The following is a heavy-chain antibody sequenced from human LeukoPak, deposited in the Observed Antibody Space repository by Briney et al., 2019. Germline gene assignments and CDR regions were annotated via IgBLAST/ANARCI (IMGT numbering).Heavy chain of an antibody. CDR2: ISYDGSNK. V-gene: IGHV3-30-3*01. D-gene: IGHD5-18*01. J-gene: IGHJ4*02. CDR3: ARVVDTRVDY. CDR1: GFTFSNYW. Sequence: GGSLRLSCAASGFTFSNYWMHWVRQAPGKGLEWVAVISYDGSNKYYADSVKGRFTISRDNSKNTLYLQMNSLRAEDTAVYYCARVVDTRVDYWGQGTLVTVSS.